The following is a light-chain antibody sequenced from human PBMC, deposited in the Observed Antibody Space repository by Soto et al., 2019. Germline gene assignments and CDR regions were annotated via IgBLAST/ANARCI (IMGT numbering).Light chain of an antibody. V-gene: IGLV1-47*01. Sequence: QSVLTQPPSASGTPEERVTISCSGGSSNIGINSVTWYQHLPGTAPKLLIYRNDQRPSGVPARFSGSKSGTSVSLAISGLRSDDEADYYCAAWDDNLSGVLFGGGTKLTVL. CDR1: SSNIGINS. CDR2: RND. J-gene: IGLJ2*01. CDR3: AAWDDNLSGVL.